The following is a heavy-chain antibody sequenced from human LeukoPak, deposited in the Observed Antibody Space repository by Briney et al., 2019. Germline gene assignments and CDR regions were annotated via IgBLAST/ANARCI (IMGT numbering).Heavy chain of an antibody. Sequence: PSGTLSLTCTVSGASVNDNYWSWSRQPAGKTLEWIGRIYTDGSTNYNPSLKSRVAISVYTSTNQFSLFLRSVTAADTAIYYCTIGSSSGSLAYWGQGTLVTVSS. J-gene: IGHJ4*02. D-gene: IGHD2-15*01. CDR1: GASVNDNY. CDR2: IYTDGST. V-gene: IGHV4-4*07. CDR3: TIGSSSGSLAY.